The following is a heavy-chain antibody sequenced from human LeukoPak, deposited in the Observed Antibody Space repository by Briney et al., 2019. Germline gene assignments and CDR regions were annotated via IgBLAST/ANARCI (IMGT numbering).Heavy chain of an antibody. CDR2: IYYSGST. CDR3: ARGQGYSYGYEWFDP. CDR1: GGSISSNTYY. Sequence: SETLSLTCTVSGGSISSNTYYWGWIRQPPGKGLEWIGNIYYSGSTYYNPSLKSRVTISVDTSKNQFSLKLGSATAADTAVYYCARGQGYSYGYEWFDPWGQGTLVTVSS. V-gene: IGHV4-39*07. D-gene: IGHD5-18*01. J-gene: IGHJ5*02.